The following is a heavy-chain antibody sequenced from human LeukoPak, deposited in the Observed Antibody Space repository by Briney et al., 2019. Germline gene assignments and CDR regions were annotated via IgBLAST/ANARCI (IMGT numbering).Heavy chain of an antibody. Sequence: GGSLRLSCAASGFTFSSYSMNWVRQAPGKGLEWVSYINGSNSIIYYADSVEGRFTISRDNAKNPLYLQMNSLRAEDTAVYYCARDERLDYYYYMDVWGKGTTVTVSS. CDR3: ARDERLDYYYYMDV. CDR2: INGSNSII. J-gene: IGHJ6*03. V-gene: IGHV3-48*01. CDR1: GFTFSSYS.